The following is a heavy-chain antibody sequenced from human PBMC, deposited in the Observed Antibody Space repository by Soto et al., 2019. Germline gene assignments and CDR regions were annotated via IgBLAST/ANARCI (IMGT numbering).Heavy chain of an antibody. V-gene: IGHV1-3*01. Sequence: ASVKVSCKASGYTFTSYAMHWVRQAPGQRLEWMGWINAGNGNTKYSQKFQGRVTITRDTSASTAYMELSSLRSDDTAVYYCASSRITMVPYGMDVWGQGTTVTVSS. CDR3: ASSRITMVPYGMDV. J-gene: IGHJ6*02. CDR2: INAGNGNT. CDR1: GYTFTSYA. D-gene: IGHD3-10*01.